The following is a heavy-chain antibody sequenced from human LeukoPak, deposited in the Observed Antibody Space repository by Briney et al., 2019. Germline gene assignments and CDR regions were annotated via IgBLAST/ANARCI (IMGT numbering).Heavy chain of an antibody. Sequence: KPSETLSLTCTVSGVSISSGSYYWSWIRQPAGRGLEWIVRIYTSGSTNYNPSLKSRVTISVDTSKNQVSRKLSSVPAAATAVYYWARTIVGATDGGGQGSLVTVSS. V-gene: IGHV4-61*02. D-gene: IGHD1-26*01. CDR2: IYTSGST. CDR3: ARTIVGATDG. J-gene: IGHJ4*02. CDR1: GVSISSGSYY.